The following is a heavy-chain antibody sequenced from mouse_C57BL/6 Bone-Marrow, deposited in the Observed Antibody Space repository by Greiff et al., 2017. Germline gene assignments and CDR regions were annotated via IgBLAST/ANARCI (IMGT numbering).Heavy chain of an antibody. V-gene: IGHV1-42*01. J-gene: IGHJ2*01. Sequence: VQLQQSGPELVKPGASVKISCKASGYSFTGYYMNWVKQSPEKSLEWIGEINPSTGGTTYNQKFKAKATLTVDKSSSTAYMQLKSLTSEDSAVYYCATKDGEEDYFDYWGQGTTLTVSS. CDR3: ATKDGEEDYFDY. D-gene: IGHD2-3*01. CDR1: GYSFTGYY. CDR2: INPSTGGT.